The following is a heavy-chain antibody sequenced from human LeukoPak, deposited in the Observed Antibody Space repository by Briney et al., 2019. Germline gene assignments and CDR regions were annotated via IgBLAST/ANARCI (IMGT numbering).Heavy chain of an antibody. CDR1: GGTFSSYA. J-gene: IGHJ5*02. D-gene: IGHD3-10*01. CDR3: ARDTPAISSGSFSPEDWFDP. V-gene: IGHV1-69*01. Sequence: SVKVSCKASGGTFSSYAISWVRQAPGQGLKWMGGIIPIFGTANYAQKFQGRVTITADESTSTAYMELSSLRSEDTAVYYCARDTPAISSGSFSPEDWFDPWGQGTLVTVSS. CDR2: IIPIFGTA.